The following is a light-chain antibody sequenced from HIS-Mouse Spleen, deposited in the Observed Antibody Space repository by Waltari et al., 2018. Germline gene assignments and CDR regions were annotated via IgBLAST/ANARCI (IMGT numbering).Light chain of an antibody. CDR2: EGS. CDR3: CSYAGSSTVV. CDR1: SRAVGSSTL. Sequence: QSALTQPASVSGSPGQSITISCTGTSRAVGSSTLVSWYQQHPGQAPKLMIYEGSKRPSGVSNRFSGSKSGNTASLTISGLQAEDEADYYCCSYAGSSTVVFGGGTKLTVL. V-gene: IGLV2-23*01. J-gene: IGLJ2*01.